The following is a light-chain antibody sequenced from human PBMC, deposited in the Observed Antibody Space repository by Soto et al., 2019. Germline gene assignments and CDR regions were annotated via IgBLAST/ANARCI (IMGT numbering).Light chain of an antibody. V-gene: IGLV1-51*01. CDR2: DNY. CDR3: QSYDSRLSGSL. Sequence: QSVLTQPPSVSAAPGQTVTLSCSGSISNIGNNYVSWFQQFPGTGPKLLIYDNYKRPSGIPDRFSGSKSGTSATLGITGLQIGDEADYYCQSYDSRLSGSLFGGGTKLTVL. J-gene: IGLJ2*01. CDR1: ISNIGNNY.